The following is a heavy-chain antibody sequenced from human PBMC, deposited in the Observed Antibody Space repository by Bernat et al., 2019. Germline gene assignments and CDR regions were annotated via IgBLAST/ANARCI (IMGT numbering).Heavy chain of an antibody. V-gene: IGHV3-74*01. CDR3: ESAWALPDY. D-gene: IGHD7-27*01. J-gene: IGHJ4*02. Sequence: EVQLVESGGGLVQPGGSLRLSCAASGFTFSSYWMHWVRQAPGKGLEWVTRINSDGSSTSYADSVKGRFTITRDNAKNTLYLQMNSLRAEDTGVYYCESAWALPDYWGQGTLVTVSS. CDR2: INSDGSST. CDR1: GFTFSSYW.